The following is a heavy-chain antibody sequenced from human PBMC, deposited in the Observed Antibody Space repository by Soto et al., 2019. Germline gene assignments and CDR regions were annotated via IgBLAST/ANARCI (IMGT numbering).Heavy chain of an antibody. CDR3: ATLPPRIVVTVLPIPT. Sequence: QVYLHQSGPGLVKPSGTLSLTCAVSGDSISSTHWWTWVRQTPGKGLEWIGEVYHSGSTSYNPSRQRRVTISVDKSNNQFSLKLPSVTAADTAVYYCATLPPRIVVTVLPIPTWGQGTLVSVSS. J-gene: IGHJ5*02. CDR1: GDSISSTHW. V-gene: IGHV4-4*02. CDR2: VYHSGST. D-gene: IGHD2-21*01.